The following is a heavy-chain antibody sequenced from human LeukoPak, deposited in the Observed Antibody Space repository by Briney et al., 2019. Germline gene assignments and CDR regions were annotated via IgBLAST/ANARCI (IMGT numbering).Heavy chain of an antibody. Sequence: GGSLRLSCAASGFTVNSNYMSWVRQAPGKGLEWVAVIYSGGSIYYADSAKGRFTISRDNSKNTVFLQVNSLRAEDTAVYYCARGMYYYDTAGHYNRYYFDCWGQGTLVTVSS. V-gene: IGHV3-66*01. CDR1: GFTVNSNY. D-gene: IGHD3-22*01. J-gene: IGHJ4*02. CDR3: ARGMYYYDTAGHYNRYYFDC. CDR2: IYSGGSI.